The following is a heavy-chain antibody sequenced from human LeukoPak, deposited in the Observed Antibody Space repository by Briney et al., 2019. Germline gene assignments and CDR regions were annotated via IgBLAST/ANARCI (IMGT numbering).Heavy chain of an antibody. V-gene: IGHV1-2*02. J-gene: IGHJ5*02. D-gene: IGHD2-21*01. CDR1: GYTFTGYY. CDR2: INPNSGGT. CDR3: AREYYGRALDP. Sequence: GASVKVSCKASGYTFTGYYMHWVRQAPGQGLEWMGWINPNSGGTNFAQKFQGRVTMTRDTSISTAYMELSRLRSDDTAVYYCAREYYGRALDPWSQGTLVTVSS.